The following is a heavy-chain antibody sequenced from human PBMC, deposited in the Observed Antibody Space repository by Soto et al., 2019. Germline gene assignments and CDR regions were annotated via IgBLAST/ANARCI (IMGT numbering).Heavy chain of an antibody. CDR3: ARHSPDFDWLSQFDY. Sequence: SETLSVTCTVSGGSISSDYWSWIRQTPGKGLEWIGYIFYFGSTNYNPSLKSRVTLSIDTSKNQLSLKLSSVTAADTAVYYCARHSPDFDWLSQFDYWGQGTLVTVSS. CDR1: GGSISSDY. CDR2: IFYFGST. D-gene: IGHD3-9*01. J-gene: IGHJ4*02. V-gene: IGHV4-59*08.